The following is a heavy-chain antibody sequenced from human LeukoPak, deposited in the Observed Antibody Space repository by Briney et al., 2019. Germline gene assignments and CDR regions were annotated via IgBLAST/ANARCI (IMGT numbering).Heavy chain of an antibody. V-gene: IGHV4-59*01. J-gene: IGHJ6*03. Sequence: SETLSLTCSVSGGSITDFYWSWIRQSPGKGLEYIGYIYHSGSTNYNPSLKSRVTISLDTSSNNFFLKMTSVSASDTAVYYRARRVGWPTTTYYYMDVWGKGTTVTIS. CDR1: GGSITDFY. CDR3: ARRVGWPTTTYYYMDV. D-gene: IGHD6-19*01. CDR2: IYHSGST.